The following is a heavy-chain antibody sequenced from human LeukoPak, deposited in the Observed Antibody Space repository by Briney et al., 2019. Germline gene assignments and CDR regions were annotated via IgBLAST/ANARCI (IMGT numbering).Heavy chain of an antibody. Sequence: ASVKVSCKASGGTFSSYAISWVRQAPGQGLEWMGGIIPIFGTASYAQKFQGRVTITADESTSTAYMELSSLRSEDTAVYYRARDVALWFGELRLDIWGQGTMVTVSS. V-gene: IGHV1-69*13. CDR2: IIPIFGTA. CDR3: ARDVALWFGELRLDI. CDR1: GGTFSSYA. J-gene: IGHJ3*02. D-gene: IGHD3-10*01.